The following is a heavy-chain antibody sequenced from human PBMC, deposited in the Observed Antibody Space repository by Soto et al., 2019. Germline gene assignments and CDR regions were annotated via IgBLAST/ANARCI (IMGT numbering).Heavy chain of an antibody. D-gene: IGHD5-12*01. J-gene: IGHJ6*02. CDR1: GYTFTAYY. Sequence: VELVQSGAEVAKPGAAVRISCKTSGYTFTAYYIHWVRQAPGQGLAWMGWINPNSGVANYAQNFQGRVTMTRDTSISTVYMELTKMRSEDTTIYYCARQGSGSEYPQYFYYGMDVWGQGTTAAASS. CDR2: INPNSGVA. CDR3: ARQGSGSEYPQYFYYGMDV. V-gene: IGHV1-2*02.